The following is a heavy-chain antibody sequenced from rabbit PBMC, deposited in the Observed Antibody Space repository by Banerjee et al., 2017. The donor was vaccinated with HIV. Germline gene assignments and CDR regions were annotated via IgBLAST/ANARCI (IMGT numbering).Heavy chain of an antibody. Sequence: QEQLVESGGGLFQPGGSLALTCKASGFTLSSYWMCWVRQAPGKGLEWIACIYAGSSDGSYYASWAKGRFTISKTSSTTVTLQMTSLTAADTATYFCARDLWASTGLWGPGTLVTVS. CDR3: ARDLWASTGL. J-gene: IGHJ4*01. D-gene: IGHD1-1*01. CDR1: GFTLSSYW. V-gene: IGHV1S45*01. CDR2: IYAGSSDGS.